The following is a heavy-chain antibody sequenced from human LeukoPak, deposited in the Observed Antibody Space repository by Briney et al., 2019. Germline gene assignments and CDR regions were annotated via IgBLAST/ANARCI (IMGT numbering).Heavy chain of an antibody. Sequence: PSQTLSLTCTVSGGSISSGGYYWSWIRQPVGKGLEWIGHIYTSGSTNYNPSLKSRVTISVDTSKNQFSLKLSSVTAADTAVYYCASDRVVVTARQNYYMDVWGKGTTVTVSS. V-gene: IGHV4-61*09. CDR1: GGSISSGGYY. CDR3: ASDRVVVTARQNYYMDV. J-gene: IGHJ6*03. CDR2: IYTSGST. D-gene: IGHD2-15*01.